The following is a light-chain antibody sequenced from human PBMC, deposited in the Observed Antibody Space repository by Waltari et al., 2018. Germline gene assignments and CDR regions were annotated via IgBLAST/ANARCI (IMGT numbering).Light chain of an antibody. CDR1: VLANKY. CDR2: KDT. CDR3: YSAADNDLGV. V-gene: IGLV3-27*01. J-gene: IGLJ3*02. Sequence: SFELTQTSSLSVSPGQTVRITCSGDVLANKYARWFQQKPGQAPILIISKDTERPSGIPERFSGSSSGTTVTLTISGAQVEDEADYYCYSAADNDLGVFGGWTKLTVL.